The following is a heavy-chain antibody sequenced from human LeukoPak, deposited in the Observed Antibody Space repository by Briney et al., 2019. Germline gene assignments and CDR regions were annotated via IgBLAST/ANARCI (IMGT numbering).Heavy chain of an antibody. J-gene: IGHJ4*02. D-gene: IGHD3-3*02. CDR1: GGSFSGYY. CDR3: AGGYSISF. Sequence: PSETLSLTCAVYGGSFSGYYWSWIRQPPGKGLEWIGEINHSGSTNYNPSLKSRVTISVDTSKNQFSLHLGSVTPEDTAVYYCAGGYSISFWGQGTLVTVSS. CDR2: INHSGST. V-gene: IGHV4-34*01.